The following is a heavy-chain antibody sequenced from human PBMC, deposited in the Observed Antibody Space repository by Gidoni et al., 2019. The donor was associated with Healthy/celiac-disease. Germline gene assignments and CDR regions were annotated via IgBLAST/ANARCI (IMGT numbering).Heavy chain of an antibody. Sequence: QVQLVQSGAEVKKPGASVKVSCKASGYTFTSYYMHWVRQAPGQGLEWMGIINPSGGSTSYAQKFQGRVTMTRDTSTSTVYMELSSLRSEDTAVYYCARDRSVWSSGWYDYYGMDVWGQGTTVTVSS. V-gene: IGHV1-46*03. CDR2: INPSGGST. D-gene: IGHD6-19*01. CDR1: GYTFTSYY. CDR3: ARDRSVWSSGWYDYYGMDV. J-gene: IGHJ6*02.